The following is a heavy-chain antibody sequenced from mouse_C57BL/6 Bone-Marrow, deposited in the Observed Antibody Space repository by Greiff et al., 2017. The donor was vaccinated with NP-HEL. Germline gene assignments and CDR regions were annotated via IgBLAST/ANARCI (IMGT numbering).Heavy chain of an antibody. J-gene: IGHJ2*01. CDR1: GYSITSGYY. CDR3: ARDYYGTDYFDY. V-gene: IGHV3-6*01. D-gene: IGHD1-1*01. CDR2: ISYDGSN. Sequence: EVKLMESGPGLVKPSQSLSLTCSVTGYSITSGYYWNWIRQFPGNKLEWMGYISYDGSNNYNPSLKNRISITRDTSKNQFFLKLNSVTTEDTATYYCARDYYGTDYFDYWGQGTTLTVSS.